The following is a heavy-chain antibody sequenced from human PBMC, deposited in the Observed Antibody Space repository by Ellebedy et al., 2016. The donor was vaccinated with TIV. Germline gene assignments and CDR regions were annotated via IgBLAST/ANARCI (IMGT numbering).Heavy chain of an antibody. J-gene: IGHJ4*02. V-gene: IGHV4-39*01. CDR1: GGSISSSSHY. CDR3: ARSTPSCYVDS. CDR2: IYYTGST. Sequence: SETLSLXXSVSGGSISSSSHYWGWIRQPPGKGLEWIGAIYYTGSTYYNPSLKSRVTISMDTSKNQFSLTLTSMTAADTAVYYCARSTPSCYVDSWGQGTLVTVSS. D-gene: IGHD2-2*01.